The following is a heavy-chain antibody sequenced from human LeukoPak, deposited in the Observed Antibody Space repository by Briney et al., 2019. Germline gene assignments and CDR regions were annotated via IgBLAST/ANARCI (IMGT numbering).Heavy chain of an antibody. J-gene: IGHJ3*02. D-gene: IGHD3-3*01. CDR3: ARGAIFGVVITRSAFDI. V-gene: IGHV3-30*04. Sequence: GGSLRLSCAASGFAFSSYAMHWVRQAPGRGLEWVAVISYDGSNKYYADSVKGRFTISRDNSKNTLYLQMNSLRAEDTAVYYCARGAIFGVVITRSAFDIWGQGTMVTVSS. CDR2: ISYDGSNK. CDR1: GFAFSSYA.